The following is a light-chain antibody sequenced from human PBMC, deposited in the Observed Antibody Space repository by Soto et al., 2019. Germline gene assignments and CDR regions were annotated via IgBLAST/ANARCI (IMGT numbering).Light chain of an antibody. V-gene: IGKV3-15*01. CDR3: QQGHNWPLT. CDR1: QSINSE. J-gene: IGKJ2*01. CDR2: GAS. Sequence: EIVMTQSPATLSLSPGERAALSCRASQSINSELAWYQQKPGQPPRLLIYGASTRATGVPARFTGSESGSDFTLTISGLHSEDFAVYYCQQGHNWPLTFGQGTRLEI.